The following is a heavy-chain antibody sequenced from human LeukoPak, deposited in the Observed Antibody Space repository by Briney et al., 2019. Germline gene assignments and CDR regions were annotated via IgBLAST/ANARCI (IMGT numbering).Heavy chain of an antibody. CDR1: GFTFDDYG. CDR2: INWNGGST. Sequence: PGGSLRLSCAASGFTFDDYGKSWVRQAPGKGLEWVSGINWNGGSTGYADSVKGRFTISRDNAKNSLYLQMNSLRAEDTALYYCARAGVGADTAMELGYWGQGTLVTVSS. D-gene: IGHD5-18*01. V-gene: IGHV3-20*04. CDR3: ARAGVGADTAMELGY. J-gene: IGHJ4*02.